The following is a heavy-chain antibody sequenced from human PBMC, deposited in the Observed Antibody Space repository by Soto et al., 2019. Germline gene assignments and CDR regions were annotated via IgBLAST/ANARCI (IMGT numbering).Heavy chain of an antibody. V-gene: IGHV3-66*01. Sequence: SGGSLRLSCAASGFTVSSNYMSWVRQAPGKGLEWVSVIYSGGSTYYADSVKGRFTISRDNSKNTLYLQMNSLRAEDTAVYYCARGYCSGGSCYPKKYYFDYWGQGTLVTVSS. CDR3: ARGYCSGGSCYPKKYYFDY. CDR1: GFTVSSNY. D-gene: IGHD2-15*01. CDR2: IYSGGST. J-gene: IGHJ4*02.